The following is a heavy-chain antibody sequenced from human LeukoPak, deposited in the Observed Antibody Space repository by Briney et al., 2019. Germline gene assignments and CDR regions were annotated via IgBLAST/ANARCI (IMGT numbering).Heavy chain of an antibody. Sequence: ASVKVSCKASGYTFTSYAMNWVRQAPGQGPEWMGWINTNTENPTYAQGFTGRFVFSLDTSVSTAYLQISSLKAEDTAVYFRARELVGTTWGDFEYWGQGTLVTVSS. J-gene: IGHJ4*02. CDR3: ARELVGTTWGDFEY. CDR2: INTNTENP. CDR1: GYTFTSYA. D-gene: IGHD1-1*01. V-gene: IGHV7-4-1*02.